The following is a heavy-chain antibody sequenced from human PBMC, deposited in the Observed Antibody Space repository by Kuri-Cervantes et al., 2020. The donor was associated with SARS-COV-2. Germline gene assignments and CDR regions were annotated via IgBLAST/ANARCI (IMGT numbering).Heavy chain of an antibody. Sequence: ETLSLTCAASGFTFSSYSMTWVRQAPGKGLEWVSSISRSSSYIYYADSVKGRFTISRDNAKNSLYLQMNSLRAEDTAVYYCARLAAAGYDYYYGMDVWGQGPTVTVSS. J-gene: IGHJ6*02. V-gene: IGHV3-21*01. CDR1: GFTFSSYS. CDR2: ISRSSSYI. CDR3: ARLAAAGYDYYYGMDV. D-gene: IGHD6-13*01.